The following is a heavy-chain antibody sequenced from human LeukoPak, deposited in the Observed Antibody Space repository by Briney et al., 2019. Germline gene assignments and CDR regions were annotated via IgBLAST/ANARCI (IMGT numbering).Heavy chain of an antibody. CDR1: GFTFSSYA. D-gene: IGHD3-3*01. J-gene: IGHJ3*02. CDR3: AKDNDFWSGFGDAFDI. V-gene: IGHV3-23*01. Sequence: GGALRLSCAASGFTFSSYAMSWVRQAPGKGLEWVSAISGSGGSTYYADSVKGRFTISRDHSKNTMYLQMNSLRAEDTAVYYCAKDNDFWSGFGDAFDIWGQGTMVTVSS. CDR2: ISGSGGST.